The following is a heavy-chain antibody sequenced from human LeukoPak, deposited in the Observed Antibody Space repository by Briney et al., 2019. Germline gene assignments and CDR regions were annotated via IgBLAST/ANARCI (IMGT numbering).Heavy chain of an antibody. CDR1: GFTFSDYY. Sequence: GGSLRLSCAASGFTFSDYYMSWIRQAPGKGLEWISYISSSGSTLNYADSVKGRFTISRDNAMNSLFLQMNSLRAEDTAVYYCARDRYYYDSTNYSGGQGTLVTVSS. J-gene: IGHJ4*02. CDR2: ISSSGSTL. V-gene: IGHV3-11*01. CDR3: ARDRYYYDSTNYS. D-gene: IGHD3-22*01.